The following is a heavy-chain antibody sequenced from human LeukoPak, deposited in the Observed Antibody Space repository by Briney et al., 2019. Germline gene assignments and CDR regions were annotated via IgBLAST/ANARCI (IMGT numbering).Heavy chain of an antibody. Sequence: PGGSLRLSCAASGFTFSSYSMNWVRQAPGKGLEWVSSISSSSSYIYYADSVKGRFTISRDNAKNSLHLQMNSLRAEDTAVYYCAREGSGDLDAFDIWGQGTMVTVSS. V-gene: IGHV3-21*01. J-gene: IGHJ3*02. CDR3: AREGSGDLDAFDI. CDR1: GFTFSSYS. D-gene: IGHD4-17*01. CDR2: ISSSSSYI.